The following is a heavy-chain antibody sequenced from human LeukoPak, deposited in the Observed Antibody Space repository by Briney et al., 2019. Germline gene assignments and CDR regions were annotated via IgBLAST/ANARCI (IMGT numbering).Heavy chain of an antibody. CDR1: GGSISSYY. D-gene: IGHD1-26*01. J-gene: IGHJ6*02. Sequence: PSETLSLTCTVSGGSISSYYWSWIRQPPGKGLEWIGYIYYSGSTNYNPSLKSRVTISVDTSKNQFSLKLSSVTAADTAVYYCARSELLSQVEYYYYYGMDVWRQETTVTVSS. CDR2: IYYSGST. V-gene: IGHV4-59*01. CDR3: ARSELLSQVEYYYYYGMDV.